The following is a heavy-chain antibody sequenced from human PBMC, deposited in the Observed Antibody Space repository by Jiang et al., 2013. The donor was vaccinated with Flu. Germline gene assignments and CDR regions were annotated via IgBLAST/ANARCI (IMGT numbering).Heavy chain of an antibody. V-gene: IGHV3-30-3*01. D-gene: IGHD6-19*01. CDR3: ARAGSSGWQRIHYYYYYGMDV. J-gene: IGHJ6*02. CDR2: ISYDGSNK. CDR1: GFTFSSYA. Sequence: VQLVESGGGVVQPGRSLRLSCAASGFTFSSYAMHWVRQAPGKGLEWVAVISYDGSNKYYADSVKGRFTISRDNSKNTLYLQMNSLRAEDTAVYYCARAGSSGWQRIHYYYYYGMDVWGQGTTVTVSS.